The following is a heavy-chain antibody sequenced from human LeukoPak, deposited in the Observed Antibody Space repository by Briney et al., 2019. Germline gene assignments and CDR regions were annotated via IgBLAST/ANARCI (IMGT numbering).Heavy chain of an antibody. CDR2: IYYSGST. Sequence: SETLSLTCTVSGGSISSYYWSWIRQPPGKGLEWIGYIYYSGSTNYIPSLKSRVTMSADASKNQVSLKLSSVTAADTAVYYCARRPNYETSTGFLVYFDLWGRGTLVTVSS. CDR3: ARRPNYETSTGFLVYFDL. V-gene: IGHV4-59*01. CDR1: GGSISSYY. J-gene: IGHJ2*01. D-gene: IGHD3-9*01.